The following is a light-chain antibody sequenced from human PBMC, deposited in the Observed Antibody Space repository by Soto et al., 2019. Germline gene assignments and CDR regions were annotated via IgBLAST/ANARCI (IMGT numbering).Light chain of an antibody. J-gene: IGKJ1*01. CDR2: DAF. V-gene: IGKV3D-15*01. CDR1: QSVSSSY. CDR3: QQYNNWPGT. Sequence: EIVLTQSPGTLSLSPGERATLSCRASQSVSSSYLAWYQQKPGQAPRLLIYDAFNRATGVPARFSGSGSGTEFTLTISSLQSEDFAVYFCQQYNNWPGTFGQGTKVDI.